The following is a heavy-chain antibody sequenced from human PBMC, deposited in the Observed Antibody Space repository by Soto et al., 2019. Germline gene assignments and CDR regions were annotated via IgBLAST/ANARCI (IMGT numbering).Heavy chain of an antibody. CDR3: ARVTVAKTEVGI. J-gene: IGHJ3*02. CDR2: IYYSGST. CDR1: GGSVSSGSYY. V-gene: IGHV4-61*01. D-gene: IGHD5-12*01. Sequence: NPSETLSLTCTVSGGSVSSGSYYWSWIRQPPGKGLEWIGYIYYSGSTNYNPSLKSRVTISVDTSKNQFSLKLSSVTAADTAVYYCARVTVAKTEVGIWGQGTMVTVSS.